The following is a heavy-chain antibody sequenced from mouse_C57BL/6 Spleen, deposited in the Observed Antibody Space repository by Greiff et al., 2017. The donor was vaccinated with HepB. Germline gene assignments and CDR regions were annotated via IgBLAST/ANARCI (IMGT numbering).Heavy chain of an antibody. CDR2: INPSTGGT. V-gene: IGHV1-42*01. CDR3: ARKSLYYGSGYWYFDV. Sequence: VHVKQSGPELVKPGASVKISCKASGYSFTGYYMNWVKQSPEKSLEWIGEINPSTGGTTYNQKFKAKATLTVDKSSSTAYMQLKSLTSEDSAVYYCARKSLYYGSGYWYFDVWGTGTTVTVSS. D-gene: IGHD1-1*01. CDR1: GYSFTGYY. J-gene: IGHJ1*03.